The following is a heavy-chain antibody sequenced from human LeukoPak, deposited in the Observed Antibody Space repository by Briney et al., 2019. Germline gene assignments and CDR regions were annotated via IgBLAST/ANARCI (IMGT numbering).Heavy chain of an antibody. D-gene: IGHD6-19*01. J-gene: IGHJ4*02. CDR2: ISYDGSNK. CDR1: GSRFSGYV. V-gene: IGHV3-30*03. Sequence: ERSLRLSCAASGSRFSGYVMHWVRQAPGKGLEWVALISYDGSNKYYGDSVKGRFTISRDNSKNTLSLEMSSLRGDDTALYYCARDSGGSLFDLWGQGTLVVVSS. CDR3: ARDSGGSLFDL.